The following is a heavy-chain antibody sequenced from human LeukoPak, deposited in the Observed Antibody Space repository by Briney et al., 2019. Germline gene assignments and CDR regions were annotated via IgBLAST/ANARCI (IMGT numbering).Heavy chain of an antibody. J-gene: IGHJ4*02. CDR1: GGTFSSYA. CDR2: IIPILGIA. V-gene: IGHV1-69*04. D-gene: IGHD3-22*01. CDR3: ARGSSGYYSDY. Sequence: SVKVSCKASGGTFSSYAISWVRQAPGQGLEWMGRIIPILGIANYAQKFQGRVTITRDTSASTAYMELSSLRSEDTAVYYCARGSSGYYSDYWGQGTLVTVSS.